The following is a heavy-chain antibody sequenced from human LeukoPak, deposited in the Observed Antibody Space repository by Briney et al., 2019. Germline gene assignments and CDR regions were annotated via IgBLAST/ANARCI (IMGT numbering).Heavy chain of an antibody. CDR1: GFTFSSYA. V-gene: IGHV3-30-3*01. CDR3: ARDPDIVVVNHFDY. J-gene: IGHJ4*02. D-gene: IGHD3-22*01. Sequence: GGSLRLSCAASGFTFSSYAMHWVRQAPGKGLEWVAVISYDGSNKYYADSVKGRFTISRDNSKNTLYLQMNSLRAEDTAVYYCARDPDIVVVNHFDYWGQGTLVTVSS. CDR2: ISYDGSNK.